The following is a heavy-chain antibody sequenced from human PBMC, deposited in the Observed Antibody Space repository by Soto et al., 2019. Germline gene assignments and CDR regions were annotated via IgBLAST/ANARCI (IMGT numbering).Heavy chain of an antibody. CDR2: ISWNSGSI. V-gene: IGHV3-9*01. J-gene: IGHJ1*01. CDR3: AEDMEGLPAYFQH. D-gene: IGHD3-3*01. Sequence: EVQLVESGGGLVQPGRSLRLSCAASGFTFDDYAMHWVRQAPGKGLEWVSGISWNSGSIGYADSVKGRFTISRDNAKNSLYLQMNSLRAEDTALYYCAEDMEGLPAYFQHWGQGTLVTVSS. CDR1: GFTFDDYA.